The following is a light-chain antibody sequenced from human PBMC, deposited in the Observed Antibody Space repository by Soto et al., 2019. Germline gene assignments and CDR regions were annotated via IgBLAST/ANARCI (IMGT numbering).Light chain of an antibody. Sequence: DIQMTQSPSTLSASVGDRVTITCRASQSMSSWLAWYQQKPGKAPKLLIYKASSLGSGVPSRFSGSGSGTEFTLTISSLQPDDFATYYCQQSNSYPLTFGGGTKVEIK. J-gene: IGKJ4*01. CDR2: KAS. CDR3: QQSNSYPLT. CDR1: QSMSSW. V-gene: IGKV1-5*03.